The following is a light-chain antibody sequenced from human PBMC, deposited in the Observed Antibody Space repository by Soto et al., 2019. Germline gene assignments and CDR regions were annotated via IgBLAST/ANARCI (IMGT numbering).Light chain of an antibody. V-gene: IGKV1-39*01. J-gene: IGKJ4*01. Sequence: DIQMTQSPSSLSASVGDRVTITCRASQSISSYLNWYQQKPGKDPKLLIYAASSLQSGVPSRFSGSGSGTDFTLTISSLQPEDFATYYCQQSYSTPPLTFGGGTQVEIK. CDR3: QQSYSTPPLT. CDR1: QSISSY. CDR2: AAS.